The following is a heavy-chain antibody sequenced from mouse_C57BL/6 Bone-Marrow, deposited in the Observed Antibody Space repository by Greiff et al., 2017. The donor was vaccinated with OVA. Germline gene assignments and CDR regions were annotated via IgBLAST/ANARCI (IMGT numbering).Heavy chain of an antibody. Sequence: EVQLVESEGGLVQPGSSIKLSCTASGFTFSDYYMAWVRQVPEKGLEWVANINYDGSSTYYLDSLKSRFIISRDNAKNILYLQMSSLKSEDTATYYCARDGGYWGQGTTLTVSS. V-gene: IGHV5-16*01. CDR3: ARDGGY. CDR2: INYDGSST. CDR1: GFTFSDYY. J-gene: IGHJ2*01.